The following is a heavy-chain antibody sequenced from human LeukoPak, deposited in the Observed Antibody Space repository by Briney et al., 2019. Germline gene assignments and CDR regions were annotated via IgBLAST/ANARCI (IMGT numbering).Heavy chain of an antibody. D-gene: IGHD2-21*01. CDR2: IIPIFGIA. V-gene: IGHV1-69*04. CDR1: GGTFSSYA. J-gene: IGHJ5*02. Sequence: SVKVPCKASGGTFSSYAISWVRQAPGQGLEWMGRIIPIFGIANYAQKFQGRVTVTADKSTSTAYMELSSLRSEDTAVCYCARVDSHTDPWGQGTLVTVSS. CDR3: ARVDSHTDP.